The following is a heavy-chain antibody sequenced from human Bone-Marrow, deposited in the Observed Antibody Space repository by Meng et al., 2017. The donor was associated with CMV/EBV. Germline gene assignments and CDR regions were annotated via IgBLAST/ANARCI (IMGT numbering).Heavy chain of an antibody. J-gene: IGHJ6*01. D-gene: IGHD4-17*01. CDR2: IYYSGST. CDR3: ARATTVTFYYYGMDV. V-gene: IGHV4-39*07. Sequence: SETLSLTCTVSGGSISSSSYYWGWIRQPPGKGLEWIGSIYYSGSTYYNPSLKSRVTISVDTSKNQFSLKLSSVTAADTAVYYCARATTVTFYYYGMDVWGQGTTVTVYS. CDR1: GGSISSSSYY.